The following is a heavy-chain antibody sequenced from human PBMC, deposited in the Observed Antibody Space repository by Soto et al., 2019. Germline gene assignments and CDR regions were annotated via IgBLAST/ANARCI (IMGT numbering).Heavy chain of an antibody. J-gene: IGHJ5*02. CDR2: IIPIFGTA. Sequence: GASVKVSCKASGGTFSSYAISCVRQAPGQGLEWMGGIIPIFGTANYAQKFQGRVTITADESTSTAYMELSSLRSEDTAVYYCARRITIFGVVTQILYNWFDPWGQGTLVTVSS. V-gene: IGHV1-69*13. D-gene: IGHD3-3*01. CDR3: ARRITIFGVVTQILYNWFDP. CDR1: GGTFSSYA.